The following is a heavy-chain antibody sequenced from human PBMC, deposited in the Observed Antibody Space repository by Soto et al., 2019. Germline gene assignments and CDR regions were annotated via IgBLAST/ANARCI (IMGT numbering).Heavy chain of an antibody. CDR3: APPYDILTGYTY. CDR1: GFSLSTSGVG. D-gene: IGHD3-9*01. V-gene: IGHV2-5*02. J-gene: IGHJ4*02. Sequence: QITLKESGPTLVKPTQTLTLTCTFSGFSLSTSGVGVGWIRQPPGKALEWLALIYWDDDKRYSPSLKSRLTITKDTSKNQVVLTLTNMDPVDTATYHCAPPYDILTGYTYWGQATLVTVSS. CDR2: IYWDDDK.